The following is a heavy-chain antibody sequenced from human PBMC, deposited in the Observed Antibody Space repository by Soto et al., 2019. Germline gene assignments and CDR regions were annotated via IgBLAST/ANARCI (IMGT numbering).Heavy chain of an antibody. CDR1: GYTFTGYY. V-gene: IGHV1-2*04. CDR3: ARGSGILEYSSGGEDAFAI. D-gene: IGHD6-25*01. CDR2: INPNSGGT. Sequence: ASVKVSCKASGYTFTGYYTHWVRQAPGQGLEWMGWINPNSGGTNYAQKFQGWVTMTRDTSISTAYMELSRLRSDDTAVYYCARGSGILEYSSGGEDAFAIWGQGTMVTVSS. J-gene: IGHJ3*02.